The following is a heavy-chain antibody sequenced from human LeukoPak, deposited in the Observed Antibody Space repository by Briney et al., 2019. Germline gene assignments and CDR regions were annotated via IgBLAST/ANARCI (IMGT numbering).Heavy chain of an antibody. CDR3: ARVGLGYCSSTSCFDNWFDP. CDR2: IYYSGST. V-gene: IGHV4-31*03. Sequence: SETLSLTCTVSGGSISSGGYYWSWIRQHPGKGLEWIGYIYYSGSTYYNPSLKSRVTISVDTSKNQFSLKLSSVTAADTAVYYCARVGLGYCSSTSCFDNWFDPRGQGTLVTVSS. J-gene: IGHJ5*02. D-gene: IGHD2-2*01. CDR1: GGSISSGGYY.